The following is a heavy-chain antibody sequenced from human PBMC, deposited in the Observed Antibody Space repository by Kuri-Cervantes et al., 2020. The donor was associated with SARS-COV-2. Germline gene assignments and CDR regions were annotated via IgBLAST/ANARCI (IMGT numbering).Heavy chain of an antibody. D-gene: IGHD3-16*02. CDR2: VYDSGST. V-gene: IGHV4-59*08. CDR1: GGSISSHY. CDR3: ARHEVLITFGGVIVSDFDY. J-gene: IGHJ4*02. Sequence: SETLSLTCTVSGGSISSHYWSWIRQPPGKGLEWIGYVYDSGSTNYNPSLKSRVTISVDTSKNQFSLKLSSVTAADTAVYYCARHEVLITFGGVIVSDFDYWGQGTLVTVSS.